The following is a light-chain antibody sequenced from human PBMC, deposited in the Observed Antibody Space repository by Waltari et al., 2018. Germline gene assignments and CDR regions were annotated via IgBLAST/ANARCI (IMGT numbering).Light chain of an antibody. CDR1: QSVSSN. J-gene: IGKJ4*01. V-gene: IGKV3-15*01. CDR2: GAS. CDR3: QQYNSWPPLT. Sequence: EIVMTQSPATLSVSPGERATLSCRASQSVSSNLAWYQQKRGQAPRLLIYGASTRATGIPARFRGSGSGTEFTLTISSLQSEDFAVYYCQQYNSWPPLTFGGGTKVEIK.